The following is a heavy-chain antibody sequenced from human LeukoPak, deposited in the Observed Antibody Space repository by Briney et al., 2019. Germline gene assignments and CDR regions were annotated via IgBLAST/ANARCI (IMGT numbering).Heavy chain of an antibody. CDR1: GFTFSSYS. V-gene: IGHV3-21*01. CDR2: ISSSSSYI. Sequence: GGSLRLSCAASGFTFSSYSMNWVRQAPGKGLEWVSSISSSSSYIYYADSVKGRLTISRDNAKNSLYLQMNSLRAEDTAVYYCARVVGATRGEYFDYWGQGTLVTVSS. J-gene: IGHJ4*02. CDR3: ARVVGATRGEYFDY. D-gene: IGHD1-26*01.